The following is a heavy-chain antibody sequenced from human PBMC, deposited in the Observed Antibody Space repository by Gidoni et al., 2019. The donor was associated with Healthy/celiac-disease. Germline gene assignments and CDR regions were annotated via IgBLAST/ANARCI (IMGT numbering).Heavy chain of an antibody. CDR1: GYTFTSYD. Sequence: QVQLVQSGAEVKKPGASVKVSCKASGYTFTSYDINWVRQATGQGLEWMGWMNPNSGNTGYAQKFQGRVTMTRNTSISTAYMELGSLRSEDTAVYYCARGITMIPAYYFDYWGQGTLVTVSS. CDR2: MNPNSGNT. D-gene: IGHD3-22*01. J-gene: IGHJ4*02. V-gene: IGHV1-8*01. CDR3: ARGITMIPAYYFDY.